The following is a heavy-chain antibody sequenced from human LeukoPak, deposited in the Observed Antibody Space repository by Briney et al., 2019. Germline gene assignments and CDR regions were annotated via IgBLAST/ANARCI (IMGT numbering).Heavy chain of an antibody. Sequence: GGSLRLSCAASGFTFSSFGMHWVRQAPGQGLERVAFVRYDGTKIYYADAVKGRFTISRDNSKSTLYLQMDSLRAEDTAVYYCAKDRYISGWGWFVSWGQGTLVTVSS. CDR3: AKDRYISGWGWFVS. D-gene: IGHD6-19*01. J-gene: IGHJ5*01. CDR2: VRYDGTKI. CDR1: GFTFSSFG. V-gene: IGHV3-30*02.